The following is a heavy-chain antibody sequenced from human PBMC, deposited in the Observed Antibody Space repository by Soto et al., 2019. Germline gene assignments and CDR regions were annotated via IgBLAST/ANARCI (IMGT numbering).Heavy chain of an antibody. Sequence: GGSLRISCVAYGFRFSSYAMSWVRQGPGKGLEWVSVISGRDGSTYYADSVKGRFTISRDNSKNTLYLQMNSLRAEDTAVYYCARDRERDAWYEDYWGQGTLVTVSS. CDR2: ISGRDGST. J-gene: IGHJ4*02. CDR1: GFRFSSYA. D-gene: IGHD6-13*01. V-gene: IGHV3-23*01. CDR3: ARDRERDAWYEDY.